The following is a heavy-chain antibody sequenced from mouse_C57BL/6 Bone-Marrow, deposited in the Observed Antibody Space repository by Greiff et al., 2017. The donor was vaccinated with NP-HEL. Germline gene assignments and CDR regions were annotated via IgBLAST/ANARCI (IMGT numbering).Heavy chain of an antibody. D-gene: IGHD1-1*01. V-gene: IGHV1-81*01. J-gene: IGHJ4*01. CDR1: GYTFTSYG. Sequence: QVQLQQSGAELARPVASVKLSCKASGYTFTSYGISWVKQSTGQGLEWIGEIYPRSGNTYYNEKFKGKATLTADKSSSTAYMELRSLTSEDSAVYFCARPGSSYDYYAMDYWGQGTSVTVSS. CDR2: IYPRSGNT. CDR3: ARPGSSYDYYAMDY.